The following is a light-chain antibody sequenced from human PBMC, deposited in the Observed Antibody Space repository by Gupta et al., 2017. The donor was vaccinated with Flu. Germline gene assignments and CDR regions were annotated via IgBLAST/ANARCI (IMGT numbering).Light chain of an antibody. V-gene: IGKV3-11*01. CDR2: DTA. Sequence: EIVLTQSPSSLALSPWERATLSCRASQRVTTYLACYQPRPGQAPRLLIYDTANRDTGIPARFIGSGSGTDFTLTVSSLEPEEFAVYYCQQSSNWPPFTFGRGTTVDI. J-gene: IGKJ3*01. CDR3: QQSSNWPPFT. CDR1: QRVTTY.